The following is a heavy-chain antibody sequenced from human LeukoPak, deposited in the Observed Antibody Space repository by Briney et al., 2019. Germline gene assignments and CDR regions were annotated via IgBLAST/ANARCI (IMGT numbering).Heavy chain of an antibody. CDR1: GFTFSSYS. D-gene: IGHD2-2*01. Sequence: PGGSLRLSCAASGFTFSSYSMNWVRQAPGKGLEWVSYISSSSSTIYYADSVKGRFTISRDNAKNSLYLQMNSLRAEDTAVYYCARDCSSTSCYDDANFDYWGQGTLVTVSS. CDR2: ISSSSSTI. J-gene: IGHJ4*02. CDR3: ARDCSSTSCYDDANFDY. V-gene: IGHV3-48*01.